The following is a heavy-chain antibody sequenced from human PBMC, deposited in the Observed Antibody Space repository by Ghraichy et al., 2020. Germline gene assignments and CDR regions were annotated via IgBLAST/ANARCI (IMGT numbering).Heavy chain of an antibody. CDR1: GGSISSSSYY. CDR3: ARLTSGSTYDY. V-gene: IGHV4-39*01. CDR2: IYYSGST. J-gene: IGHJ4*02. Sequence: SETLSLTCTVSGGSISSSSYYWGWIRQPPGKGLEWIGSIYYSGSTYYNPSLKSRVTISVDTSKNQFSLKLSSVTAEDTAVYYCARLTSGSTYDYWGQGTLVTVSS. D-gene: IGHD1-26*01.